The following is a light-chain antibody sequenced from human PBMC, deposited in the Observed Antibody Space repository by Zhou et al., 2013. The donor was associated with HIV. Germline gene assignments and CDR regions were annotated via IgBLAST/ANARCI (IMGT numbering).Light chain of an antibody. CDR1: QSLLHSNGYNY. J-gene: IGKJ1*01. V-gene: IGKV2-28*01. Sequence: DIVMTQSPLSLPVTPGEPASISCRSSQSLLHSNGYNYLDWYLQKPGQSPQLLIYLGSFRASGVPDRFSGSVSGTDFTLKISRVEAEDVGVYYCMQALQAPTFGQGTKVEIK. CDR2: LGS. CDR3: MQALQAPT.